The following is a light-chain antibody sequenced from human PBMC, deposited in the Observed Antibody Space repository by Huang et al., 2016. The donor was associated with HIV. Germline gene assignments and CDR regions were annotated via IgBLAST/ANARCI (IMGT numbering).Light chain of an antibody. CDR1: QSVSTY. CDR3: QQRTNWPLTWT. J-gene: IGKJ1*01. CDR2: DAS. V-gene: IGKV3-11*01. Sequence: EIVLTQSPATLSLSPGERATLSCRASQSVSTYVAWYQQKPGQAPRLLIFDASDRATGSPARFSGSGSGTDFTLTISSLEPEDFAVYYCQQRTNWPLTWTFGQGTKVEIK.